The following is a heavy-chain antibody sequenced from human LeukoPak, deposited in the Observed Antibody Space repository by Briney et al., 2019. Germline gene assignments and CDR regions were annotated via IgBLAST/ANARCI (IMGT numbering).Heavy chain of an antibody. CDR1: GYSFTTYW. CDR2: IYPGDSDT. V-gene: IGHV5-51*01. Sequence: GESLKISCKGSGYSFTTYWIALVRQMPGKGLEWMGIIYPGDSDTIYGPSFQGQVTISDDKSLSTAYLQWRSLKASDTAMYYCARQEYSSSSAPVYWGQGTLVTVSS. CDR3: ARQEYSSSSAPVY. J-gene: IGHJ4*02. D-gene: IGHD6-6*01.